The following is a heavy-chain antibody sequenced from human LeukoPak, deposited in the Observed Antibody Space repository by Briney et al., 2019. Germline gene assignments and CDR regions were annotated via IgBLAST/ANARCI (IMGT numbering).Heavy chain of an antibody. D-gene: IGHD5-18*01. Sequence: QPGGSLRLSCAASGFIFSDYAMHWVRQAPGKGLEWVALVSYDGRNENYADSVKGRFTISRDTSKSTLYLQMNSLRGEDTAVYYCARRYSQYYFDYWGQGTLVTVSS. V-gene: IGHV3-30*04. CDR3: ARRYSQYYFDY. CDR1: GFIFSDYA. CDR2: VSYDGRNE. J-gene: IGHJ4*02.